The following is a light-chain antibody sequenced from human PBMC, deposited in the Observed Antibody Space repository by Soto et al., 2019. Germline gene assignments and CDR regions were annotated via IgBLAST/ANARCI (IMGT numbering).Light chain of an antibody. CDR2: AAS. CDR3: QQSYSTLGT. Sequence: DIQMTSSPSSLSAYVGDRDTITCRASQSISSYLNWYQQKPGKAPKLLIYAASSLQSGVPSRFSGSGSGTDFTLTISSLQPEDFATYYCQQSYSTLGTFGQGTKVDIK. CDR1: QSISSY. J-gene: IGKJ1*01. V-gene: IGKV1-39*01.